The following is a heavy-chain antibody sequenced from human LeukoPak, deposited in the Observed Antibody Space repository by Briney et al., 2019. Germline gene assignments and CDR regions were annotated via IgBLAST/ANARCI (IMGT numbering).Heavy chain of an antibody. CDR1: GGSISSSSYY. CDR3: ARGGERYYYYYMDV. Sequence: TSETLSLTCTVSGGSISSSSYYWGWIRQPPGKGLEWIGSIYYSGSTYYNPSLKSRVTISVDTSKNQFSLKLSSVTAADTAVYYCARGGERYYYYYMDVWGKGTTVTISS. J-gene: IGHJ6*03. CDR2: IYYSGST. V-gene: IGHV4-39*01. D-gene: IGHD2-21*01.